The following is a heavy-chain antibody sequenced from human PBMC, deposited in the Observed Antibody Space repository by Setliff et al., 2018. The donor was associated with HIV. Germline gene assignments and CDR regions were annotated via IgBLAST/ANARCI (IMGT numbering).Heavy chain of an antibody. V-gene: IGHV4-34*01. Sequence: SETLSLTCAVYGGSFSGYYWTWIRQSPGKGLEWIGEINHSGSTNYNPSLKSRVSISVDTSKNQFSLKLTSVTAADTAVYYCAREVRWELPQGFDHWGQGSQVTVSS. J-gene: IGHJ4*02. D-gene: IGHD1-26*01. CDR2: INHSGST. CDR1: GGSFSGYY. CDR3: AREVRWELPQGFDH.